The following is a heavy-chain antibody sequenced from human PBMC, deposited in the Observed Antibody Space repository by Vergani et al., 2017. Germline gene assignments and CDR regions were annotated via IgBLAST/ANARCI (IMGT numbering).Heavy chain of an antibody. D-gene: IGHD3-22*01. CDR2: IYSTGST. CDR1: GDSISSGVYY. J-gene: IGHJ4*02. V-gene: IGHV4-31*03. CDR3: ARMGGYDEGDAFRIGYFDS. Sequence: QVQLQESGPGLVKPSQTLSLTCSVSGDSISSGVYYWNWIRQHPGKGLEWIGYIYSTGSTHHNPSLRRRINMSVDTSKNQFSLKLNPVTAADTAMYYCARMGGYDEGDAFRIGYFDSWGPGILVTVSS.